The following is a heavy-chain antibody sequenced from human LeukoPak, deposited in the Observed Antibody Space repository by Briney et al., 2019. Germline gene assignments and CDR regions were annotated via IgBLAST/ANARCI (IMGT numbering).Heavy chain of an antibody. D-gene: IGHD4-23*01. J-gene: IGHJ1*01. CDR3: ARGNGGNSRYFQR. CDR2: INHSGST. CDR1: GWSFSGYY. V-gene: IGHV4-34*01. Sequence: SDTLSLTCDVYGWSFSGYYWSWIRQPPGQGLEWIGEINHSGSTNYNPSLKSRVTISVDTSKNQFSLKLSSVTAADTAVYYCARGNGGNSRYFQRWGQGTLVTVSS.